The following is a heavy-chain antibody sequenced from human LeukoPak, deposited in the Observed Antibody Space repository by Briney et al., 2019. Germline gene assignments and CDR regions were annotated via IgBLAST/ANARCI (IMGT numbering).Heavy chain of an antibody. D-gene: IGHD6-19*01. CDR3: ARHIGSGWYGAFDY. Sequence: SETLSLTCTVSGGSISSYYWSWIRQPAGKGLEWIGRIYTSGSTNYNPSLKSRVTMSVDTSKNQFSLKLSSVTAADTAVYYCARHIGSGWYGAFDYWGQGTLVTVSS. V-gene: IGHV4-4*07. J-gene: IGHJ4*02. CDR2: IYTSGST. CDR1: GGSISSYY.